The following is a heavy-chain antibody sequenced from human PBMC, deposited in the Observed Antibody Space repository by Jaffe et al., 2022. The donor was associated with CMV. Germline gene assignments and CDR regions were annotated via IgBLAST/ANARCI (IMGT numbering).Heavy chain of an antibody. J-gene: IGHJ4*02. V-gene: IGHV3-30*18. CDR2: ISYDGSNK. D-gene: IGHD3-3*01. Sequence: QVQLVESGGGVVQPGRSLRLSCAASGFTFSSYGMHWVRQAPGKGLEWVAVISYDGSNKYYADSVKGRFTISRDNSKNTLYLQMNSLRAEDTAVYYCAKSTYDFWSGYSAPVDYWGQGTLVTVSS. CDR1: GFTFSSYG. CDR3: AKSTYDFWSGYSAPVDY.